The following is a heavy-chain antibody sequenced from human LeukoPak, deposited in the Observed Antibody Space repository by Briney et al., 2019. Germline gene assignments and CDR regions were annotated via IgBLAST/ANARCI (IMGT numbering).Heavy chain of an antibody. CDR3: ARAGSGWFGESDDAFDM. J-gene: IGHJ3*02. V-gene: IGHV1-69*06. CDR1: GGTLHRYA. CDR2: VIPIFGTA. D-gene: IGHD3-10*01. Sequence: VNVPYKASGGTLHRYAISRVPRAPGQALEGMGGVIPIFGTANYAQKFQGRVTITADKSTSTAYMELSSLRSEDTAVYYCARAGSGWFGESDDAFDMWGQGTMVAVSS.